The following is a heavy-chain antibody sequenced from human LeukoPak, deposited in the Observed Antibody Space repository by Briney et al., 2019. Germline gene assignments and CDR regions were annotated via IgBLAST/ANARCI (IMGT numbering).Heavy chain of an antibody. CDR2: ISGSGGTT. V-gene: IGHV3-23*01. CDR1: GXTFSSHG. D-gene: IGHD6-19*01. CDR3: TNGPHISSAFYYFDY. Sequence: GGSLRLSCAASGXTFSSHGMSWVRQAPGKGQEWVSTISGSGGTTYYADFVKGRFTISRDNSKNTVYLQMNSLRAEDTAVFYCTNGPHISSAFYYFDYWGLGTQVTVSS. J-gene: IGHJ4*01.